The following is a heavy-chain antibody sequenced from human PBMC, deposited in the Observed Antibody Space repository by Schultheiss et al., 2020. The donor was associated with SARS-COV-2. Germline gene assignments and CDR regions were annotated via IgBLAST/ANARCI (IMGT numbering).Heavy chain of an antibody. CDR1: GGSISSYY. CDR2: IYTSGST. CDR3: ARGEQNYYYYYMDV. V-gene: IGHV4-4*07. J-gene: IGHJ6*03. Sequence: SETLSLTCTVSGGSISSYYWSWIRQPAGKGLEWIGRIYTSGSTNYNPSLKSRVTMSVDTSKNQFSLKLSSVTAADTAVYYCARGEQNYYYYYMDVWGKGTTVTVSS. D-gene: IGHD6-13*01.